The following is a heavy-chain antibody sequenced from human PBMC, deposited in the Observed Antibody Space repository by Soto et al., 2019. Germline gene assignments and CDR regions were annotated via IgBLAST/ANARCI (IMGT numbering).Heavy chain of an antibody. D-gene: IGHD6-19*01. V-gene: IGHV1-2*04. Sequence: ASVKVSCKASGYTFTGYYMHWVRQAPGQGLEWMGWINPNSGGTNYAQKFQGWVTMTRDTSISTAYMELSRLRSDDTAVYYCARGAVAGTYYYYGMDVWGQGTTVTVSS. CDR1: GYTFTGYY. CDR2: INPNSGGT. J-gene: IGHJ6*02. CDR3: ARGAVAGTYYYYGMDV.